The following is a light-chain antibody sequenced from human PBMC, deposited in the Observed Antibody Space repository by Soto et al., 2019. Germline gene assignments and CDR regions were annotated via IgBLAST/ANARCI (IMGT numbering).Light chain of an antibody. V-gene: IGKV3-20*01. Sequence: EIVLTQSPGTLSLSPGERATLSCRASQSVSSGSFAWYQQKGGQAPRLLIFGASRRATGLPDRFSGGGSGTDFILTSSRLEPDDFAVYYCQQYGSSNTFGQGTKLEIK. CDR3: QQYGSSNT. J-gene: IGKJ2*01. CDR1: QSVSSGS. CDR2: GAS.